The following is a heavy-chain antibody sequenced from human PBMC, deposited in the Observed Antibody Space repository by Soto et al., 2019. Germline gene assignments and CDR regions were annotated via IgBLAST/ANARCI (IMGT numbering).Heavy chain of an antibody. CDR1: GFTFSSYS. CDR3: ARDLGVGNNGDYDYYYGRDV. V-gene: IGHV3-21*01. Sequence: GGSLRLSCAASGFTFSSYSMNWVRQAPGKGLEWVSSISSSSSYIYYADSVKGRFTISRDNAKNSLYLQMNSLRAEDTAVYYCARDLGVGNNGDYDYYYGRDVWGRRTTVTISS. J-gene: IGHJ6*02. D-gene: IGHD4-17*01. CDR2: ISSSSSYI.